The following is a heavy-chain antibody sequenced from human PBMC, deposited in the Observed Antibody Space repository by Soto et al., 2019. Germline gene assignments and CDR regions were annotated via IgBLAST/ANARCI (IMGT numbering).Heavy chain of an antibody. J-gene: IGHJ4*02. CDR2: IKGDETTS. V-gene: IGHV3-74*01. CDR3: ARGAFGSYYVDY. Sequence: EVQVVESGGASVQPGGSLRLSCAASGFTFTSYWMHWVRQAPGKGLLWMSGIKGDETTSSYADSVKGRFTISRDNATNTVYLQMTSLRAEDTAVYYCARGAFGSYYVDYWGQGTLVTVSS. D-gene: IGHD3-10*01. CDR1: GFTFTSYW.